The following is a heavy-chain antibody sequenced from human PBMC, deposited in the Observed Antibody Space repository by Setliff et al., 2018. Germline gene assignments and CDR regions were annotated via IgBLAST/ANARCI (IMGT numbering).Heavy chain of an antibody. CDR1: GYTFTSYA. J-gene: IGHJ5*02. D-gene: IGHD5-18*01. CDR2: INTNTGNP. Sequence: ASVKVSCKASGYTFTSYAMHWVRQAPGQRLEWMGWINTNTGNPTYAQGFTGRFVFSLDTSVSTAYLQISSLKAEDTAVYYCARVGNVDTAMVIWFDPWGQGTLVTVSS. V-gene: IGHV7-4-1*02. CDR3: ARVGNVDTAMVIWFDP.